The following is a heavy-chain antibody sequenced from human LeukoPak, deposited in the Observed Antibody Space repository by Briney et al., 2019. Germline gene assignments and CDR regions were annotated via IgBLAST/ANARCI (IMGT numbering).Heavy chain of an antibody. J-gene: IGHJ4*02. D-gene: IGHD3-9*01. CDR1: GFTFSSYW. V-gene: IGHV3-74*01. Sequence: GGSLRLSCAASGFTFSSYWMHWVRQAPGKGLVWVSRINSDGSSTSYADSVKGRFTISRDNAKNTLYLQMNSLRAEDTAVYYCARVPAYDILTGFDYWGQGALVTVSS. CDR3: ARVPAYDILTGFDY. CDR2: INSDGSST.